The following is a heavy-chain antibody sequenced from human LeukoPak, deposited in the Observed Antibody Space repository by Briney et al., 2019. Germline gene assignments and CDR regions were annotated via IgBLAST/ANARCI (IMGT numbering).Heavy chain of an antibody. CDR2: IYYSGST. D-gene: IGHD3-3*02. V-gene: IGHV4-59*01. J-gene: IGHJ3*02. CDR3: ARELSNDAFDI. Sequence: SETLSLTCTVSGGSISSYYWSWIRQPPGKGQEWIGYIYYSGSTNYNPSLKSRVTISVDTSKYQFSLKLSSVTAADTAVYYCARELSNDAFDIWGQGTMVTVSS. CDR1: GGSISSYY.